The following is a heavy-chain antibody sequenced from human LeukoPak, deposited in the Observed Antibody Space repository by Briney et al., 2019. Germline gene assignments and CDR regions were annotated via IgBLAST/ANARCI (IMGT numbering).Heavy chain of an antibody. CDR2: ISWNSGSI. Sequence: GGSLRLSCAASGFTFDDYAMHWVRQAPGKGLEWVSGISWNSGSIGYADSVKGRFTISRDNAKNSLYLQMNSLRAEDTVLYYCAKGGTTGYSSSWYSDYFDYWGQGTLVTVSS. J-gene: IGHJ4*02. V-gene: IGHV3-9*01. D-gene: IGHD6-13*01. CDR1: GFTFDDYA. CDR3: AKGGTTGYSSSWYSDYFDY.